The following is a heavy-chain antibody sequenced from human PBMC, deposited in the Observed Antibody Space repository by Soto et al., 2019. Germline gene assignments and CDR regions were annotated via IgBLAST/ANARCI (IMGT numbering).Heavy chain of an antibody. V-gene: IGHV3-21*01. J-gene: IGHJ6*03. CDR2: ISSSSSYI. Sequence: EVQLVESGGGLVKPGGSLRLSCAASGFTFSSYSMNWVRQAPGKGLEWVSSISSSSSYIYYADSVKGRFTISRDNAKNSLLLQMNSLRAEATAGYSGPGDGTIFSYYTYSRAVWGKGTPFPSS. CDR3: PGDGTIFSYYTYSRAV. D-gene: IGHD3-3*01. CDR1: GFTFSSYS.